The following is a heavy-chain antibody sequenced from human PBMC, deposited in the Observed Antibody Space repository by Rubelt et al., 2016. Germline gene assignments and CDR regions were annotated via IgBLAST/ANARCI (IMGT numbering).Heavy chain of an antibody. D-gene: IGHD5-18*01. V-gene: IGHV3-11*06. CDR2: IFRSGSVT. CDR3: ATSVGYSYGS. Sequence: MSWLRQAPGKSPEWISYIFRSGSVTHYADSVKGRFTISRDDDENSVSLQMSHLRVEDTAVYYCATSVGYSYGSWGQGALVTVSS. J-gene: IGHJ5*02.